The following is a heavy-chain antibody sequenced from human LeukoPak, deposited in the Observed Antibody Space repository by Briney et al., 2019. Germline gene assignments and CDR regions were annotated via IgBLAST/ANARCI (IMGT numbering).Heavy chain of an antibody. CDR3: ARSSYYSSPDPNWFDP. D-gene: IGHD6-13*01. Sequence: GESLKISCKGSGYSFTSYWIGWVRQMPGKGLEWMGIIYPGDSDTRYSPSFQGQVTISADKSISTAYLQWSSLKASDTAMYYCARSSYYSSPDPNWFDPWGQGTLVTVSS. J-gene: IGHJ5*02. CDR1: GYSFTSYW. CDR2: IYPGDSDT. V-gene: IGHV5-51*01.